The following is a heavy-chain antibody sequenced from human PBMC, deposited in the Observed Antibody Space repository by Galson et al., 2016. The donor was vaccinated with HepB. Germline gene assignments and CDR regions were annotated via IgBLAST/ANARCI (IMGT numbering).Heavy chain of an antibody. CDR1: GGSIRETTYY. V-gene: IGHV4-39*01. CDR2: FYHAGTT. CDR3: ARHDSIGQYNPFDY. D-gene: IGHD3-22*01. J-gene: IGHJ4*02. Sequence: LSLTCTVSGGSIRETTYYWGWIRQPPGKGLEWIGSFYHAGTTYYAPSLNSRATISVDTSKNQFSLKLSSVTAADTGVYYCARHDSIGQYNPFDYWGPGILVLVFS.